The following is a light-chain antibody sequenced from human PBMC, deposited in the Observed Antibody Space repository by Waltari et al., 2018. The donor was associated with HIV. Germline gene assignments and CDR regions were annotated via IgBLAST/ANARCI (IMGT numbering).Light chain of an antibody. CDR3: AAWDDSLRGLV. V-gene: IGLV1-47*01. J-gene: IGLJ3*02. Sequence: QSVLTQPPSASGTPGQRVTFSCSGSSSNIESNYVFWYQQLPGTAPKLVIYRNNQRPSGVPDRFSGSKSGTSASLAISGLRSEDEADYYCAAWDDSLRGLVFGGGTKLTVL. CDR1: SSNIESNY. CDR2: RNN.